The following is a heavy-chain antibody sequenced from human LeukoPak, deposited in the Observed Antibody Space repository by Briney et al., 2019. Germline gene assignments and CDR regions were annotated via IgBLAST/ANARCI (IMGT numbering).Heavy chain of an antibody. V-gene: IGHV3-33*01. D-gene: IGHD5-12*01. CDR3: ARDWGVATARFDY. Sequence: GGSLRLSCAASGFTSSSYGMHWVRQAPGKGLEWVAVIWYDGSNKYYADSVKGRFTISRDNSKNTLYLQMNSLRAEDTAVYYCARDWGVATARFDYWGQGTLVTVSS. CDR2: IWYDGSNK. J-gene: IGHJ4*02. CDR1: GFTSSSYG.